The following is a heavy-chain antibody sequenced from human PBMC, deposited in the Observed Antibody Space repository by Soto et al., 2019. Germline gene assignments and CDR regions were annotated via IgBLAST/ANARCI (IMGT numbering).Heavy chain of an antibody. CDR1: CYTFTSYG. CDR2: ISPYNGNT. V-gene: IGHV1-18*01. Sequence: ASVKVSCKASCYTFTSYGISWVRQAPVQGLGWMGWISPYNGNTNYAQKLQGRVTMTTDTSTSTAYMELRSLRSDDAAVYYCARMREGYNWFDPWGQGTRVTFSS. CDR3: ARMREGYNWFDP. J-gene: IGHJ5*02.